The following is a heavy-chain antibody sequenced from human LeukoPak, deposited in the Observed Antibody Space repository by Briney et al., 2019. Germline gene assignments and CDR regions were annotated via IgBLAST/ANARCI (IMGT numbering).Heavy chain of an antibody. J-gene: IGHJ4*02. CDR2: ISSSSDYI. D-gene: IGHD1-26*01. CDR1: GFTFSSYL. Sequence: GGSLRLSCAASGFTFSSYLMNWVRQAPGKGLQWVSSISSSSDYIYYADSVQGRFTISRDNAKNSMNLQMNSLRAEDTAVYYCARHQVGPTTVVDYWGQGTLVTVSS. V-gene: IGHV3-21*01. CDR3: ARHQVGPTTVVDY.